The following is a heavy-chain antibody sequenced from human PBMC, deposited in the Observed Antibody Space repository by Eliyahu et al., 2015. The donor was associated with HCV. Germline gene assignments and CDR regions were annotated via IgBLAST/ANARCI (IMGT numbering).Heavy chain of an antibody. CDR3: ARYLRLGYCTGGVCSRKGNWFDP. J-gene: IGHJ5*02. CDR1: GGSFXXXY. CDR2: INHSGST. Sequence: QVQLQQWGAGLLKPSETLSLTCAVYGGSFXXXYWXXIRQPPGKGLXWIGEINHSGSTNYNPSLKSRVTISVDTSKNQFSLKLSSVTAADTAVYYCARYLRLGYCTGGVCSRKGNWFDPWGQGTLVTVSS. V-gene: IGHV4-34*01. D-gene: IGHD2-8*02.